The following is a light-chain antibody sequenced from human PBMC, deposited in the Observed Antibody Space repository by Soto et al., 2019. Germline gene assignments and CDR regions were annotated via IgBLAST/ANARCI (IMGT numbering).Light chain of an antibody. CDR2: DVS. CDR3: SSSTDRKNLV. CDR1: SSDSGGYNS. J-gene: IGLJ1*01. V-gene: IGLV2-8*01. Sequence: QSVLPQSPSASGSPGQSFTISCTGTSSDSGGYNSVSWYHERPGKAPKVMIYDVSKRPSGVPDRFSGSKSGNTASLTVSALQAEDEADSYCSSSTDRKNLVFGTGTKFTVL.